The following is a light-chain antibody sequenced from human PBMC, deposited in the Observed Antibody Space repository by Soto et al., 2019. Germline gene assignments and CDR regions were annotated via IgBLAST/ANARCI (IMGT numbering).Light chain of an antibody. CDR3: QQYNNWPPVT. V-gene: IGKV3D-15*01. J-gene: IGKJ5*01. Sequence: EIVMTQSPATLSVSPGERATLSRRASQSVSSNLAWYQQKPGQAPRLVIYGASTRATGIPARFSGSGSGTEFTLTISSLQSEDFAVYYCQQYNNWPPVTFGQGTRLEIK. CDR2: GAS. CDR1: QSVSSN.